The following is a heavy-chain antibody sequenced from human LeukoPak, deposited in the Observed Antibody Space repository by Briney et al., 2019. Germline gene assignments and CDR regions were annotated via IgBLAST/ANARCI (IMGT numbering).Heavy chain of an antibody. J-gene: IGHJ4*02. Sequence: GGSLRLSCAASGFTFSSYAMTWVRQAPGKGLEWVSGISGSGGSTYYADSVKGRFTISRDNSKDTLYLQMNSLRAEDTATYYCAKVGPSTVTRDCWGQGTLVTVSS. CDR2: ISGSGGST. CDR3: AKVGPSTVTRDC. V-gene: IGHV3-23*01. D-gene: IGHD4-17*01. CDR1: GFTFSSYA.